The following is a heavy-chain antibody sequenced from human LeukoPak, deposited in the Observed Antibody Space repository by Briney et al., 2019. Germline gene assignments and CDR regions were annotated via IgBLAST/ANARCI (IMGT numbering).Heavy chain of an antibody. J-gene: IGHJ4*01. CDR3: AKPSGSGVDY. V-gene: IGHV3-30*02. D-gene: IGHD1-26*01. Sequence: GGSLRLSCAASGFTFSSYGMHWVRQAPGKGLEWVAFIRYDGSHEYYADSVKGRFTISRDNSKNTLYLQMNSVRSEDTALYYCAKPSGSGVDYWGQGTRVTVSS. CDR2: IRYDGSHE. CDR1: GFTFSSYG.